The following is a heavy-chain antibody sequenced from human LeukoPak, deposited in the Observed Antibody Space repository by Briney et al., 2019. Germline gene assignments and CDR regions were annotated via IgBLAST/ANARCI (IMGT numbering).Heavy chain of an antibody. J-gene: IGHJ4*02. CDR3: ARVPQYYYDSSGTWYYFDY. Sequence: GGSLRLSCAASGFTFSSYWMSWVRQAPGKGLEWVANIKQDGSEKYYVDSVKGRFTISRDNAKNSLYPQMNSLRAEDTAVYYCARVPQYYYDSSGTWYYFDYWGQGTLVTVSS. CDR2: IKQDGSEK. V-gene: IGHV3-7*01. CDR1: GFTFSSYW. D-gene: IGHD3-22*01.